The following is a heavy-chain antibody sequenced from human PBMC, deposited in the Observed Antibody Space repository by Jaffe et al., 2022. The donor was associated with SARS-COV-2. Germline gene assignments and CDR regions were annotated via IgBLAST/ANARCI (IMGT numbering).Heavy chain of an antibody. J-gene: IGHJ3*02. V-gene: IGHV3-9*01. CDR2: ISWNSGSI. Sequence: EVQLVESGGGLVQPGRSLRLSCAASGFTFDDYAMHWVRQAPGKGLEWVSGISWNSGSIGYADSVKGRFTISRDNAKNSLYLQMNSLRAEDTALYYCAKDISGMESRQITWIAFDIWGQGTMVTVSS. D-gene: IGHD3-10*01. CDR1: GFTFDDYA. CDR3: AKDISGMESRQITWIAFDI.